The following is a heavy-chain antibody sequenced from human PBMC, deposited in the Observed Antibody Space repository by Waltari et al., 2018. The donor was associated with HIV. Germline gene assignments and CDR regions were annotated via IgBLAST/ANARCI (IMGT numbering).Heavy chain of an antibody. CDR3: ARVPYYYDTSAYPDY. CDR2: INPNSGGT. CDR1: GYTFTGSY. Sequence: QVQLVQSGAEVKKPGASVQVSCKASGYTFTGSYMHWVRQAPGQGLEWMGWINPNSGGTNYAQKFQGRVTMTRDTSITTAYMEVSRLRSDDTAVYYCARVPYYYDTSAYPDYWGQGTLVTVSS. D-gene: IGHD3-22*01. V-gene: IGHV1-2*02. J-gene: IGHJ4*02.